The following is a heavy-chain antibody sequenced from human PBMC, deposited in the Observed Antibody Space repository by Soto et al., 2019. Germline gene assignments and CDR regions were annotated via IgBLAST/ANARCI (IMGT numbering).Heavy chain of an antibody. CDR2: IYHTGST. CDR3: ARENDGARDY. V-gene: IGHV4-4*02. Sequence: PSETLSLTCAVSGGSVSSSNWWSWVRQPPGKGLEWIGEIYHTGSTSYNPSVKSRVNISLDKSKNQFSLRLNFVTAADTAVYYYARENDGARDYWGQGTLVTVSS. CDR1: GGSVSSSNW. D-gene: IGHD1-1*01. J-gene: IGHJ4*02.